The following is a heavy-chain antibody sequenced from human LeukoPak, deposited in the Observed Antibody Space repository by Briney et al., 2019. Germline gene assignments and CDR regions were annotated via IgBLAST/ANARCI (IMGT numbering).Heavy chain of an antibody. CDR1: GYTFTSYG. CDR3: ARGPGIDWLLSYFDY. J-gene: IGHJ4*02. V-gene: IGHV1-69*05. D-gene: IGHD3-9*01. Sequence: SVKVSCKASGYTFTSYGISWVRQAPGQGLEWMGGIIPIFGTANYAQKFQGRVTITTDESTSTAYMELSSLRSEDTAVYYCARGPGIDWLLSYFDYWGQGTLVTVSS. CDR2: IIPIFGTA.